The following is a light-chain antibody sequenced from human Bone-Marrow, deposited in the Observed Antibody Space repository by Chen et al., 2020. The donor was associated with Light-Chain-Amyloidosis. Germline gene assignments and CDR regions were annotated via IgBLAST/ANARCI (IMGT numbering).Light chain of an antibody. Sequence: SYELTQPPSLSVSPGQTARITCSGEKLGDRYACWYQQKPGQSPVLVIQQDNTRPSGIPERFSGSTSGNIATLTISGTQTADEAVYYCQAWDTSSAPFGGGTKLTV. V-gene: IGLV3-1*01. J-gene: IGLJ2*01. CDR2: QDN. CDR1: KLGDRY. CDR3: QAWDTSSAP.